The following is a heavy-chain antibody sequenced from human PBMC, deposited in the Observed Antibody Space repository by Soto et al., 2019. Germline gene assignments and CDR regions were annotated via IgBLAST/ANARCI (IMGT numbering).Heavy chain of an antibody. CDR3: AREDRNHHFDY. CDR2: INPSGGDT. CDR1: GYTFSSYY. D-gene: IGHD1-1*01. Sequence: QVQLVQSGTELKKPGASVKVSCKASGYTFSSYYMHWVRQAPGQGLEWMGIINPSGGDTVYAQTFQGRVTMTRDTSTTTIHMELSSLTSEDTAVYFCAREDRNHHFDYWGQGTVVTISS. J-gene: IGHJ4*02. V-gene: IGHV1-46*01.